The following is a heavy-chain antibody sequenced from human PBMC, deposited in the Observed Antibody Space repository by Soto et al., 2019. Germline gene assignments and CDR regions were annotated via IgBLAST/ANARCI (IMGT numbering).Heavy chain of an antibody. CDR2: IMPIFRTP. Sequence: QVQLEQSGAEVKKPGSSVKVSCKASGGSFSNAAISWVRQAPGQGLEWMGGIMPIFRTPDYAQKFQGRVTITADESTSPAYMELSGLRSDDTDIYYCARDKDRLQLGGNYYYILDVWGQGTTVTVSS. J-gene: IGHJ6*02. CDR1: GGSFSNAA. CDR3: ARDKDRLQLGGNYYYILDV. V-gene: IGHV1-69*12. D-gene: IGHD5-12*01.